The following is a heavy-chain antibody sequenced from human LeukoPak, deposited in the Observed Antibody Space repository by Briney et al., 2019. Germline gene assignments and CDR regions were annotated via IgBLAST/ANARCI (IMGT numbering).Heavy chain of an antibody. CDR2: ISNSGNYI. J-gene: IGHJ3*02. CDR3: ARVRALNIRGYDI. CDR1: GFTFSGDN. Sequence: GRSLRLSCAASGFTFSGDNMNWVRQAPGKGLEWVSFISNSGNYIKYADSVKGRFTISRDNAKNSLYLQMNSLRAEDTAMYYCARVRALNIRGYDIWGQGTMVTVSS. V-gene: IGHV3-21*01. D-gene: IGHD3-10*01.